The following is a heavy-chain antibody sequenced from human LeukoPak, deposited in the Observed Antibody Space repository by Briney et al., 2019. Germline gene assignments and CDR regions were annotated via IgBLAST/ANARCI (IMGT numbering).Heavy chain of an antibody. CDR3: ARHRVEGYSYGHDY. Sequence: TGGSLRLSCAASGFTFSSYTMNWVRQAPGKGLEWVSCIDSSGNYIYYADSVKGRFAVSRNNAKNSLYLQMNRLRAEDTAVYYCARHRVEGYSYGHDYWGHGTLVTVSS. J-gene: IGHJ4*01. CDR1: GFTFSSYT. CDR2: IDSSGNYI. D-gene: IGHD5-18*01. V-gene: IGHV3-21*01.